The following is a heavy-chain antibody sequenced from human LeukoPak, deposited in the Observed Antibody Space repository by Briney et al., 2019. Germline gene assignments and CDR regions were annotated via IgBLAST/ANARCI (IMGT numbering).Heavy chain of an antibody. CDR2: IIPIFGTA. Sequence: GASVKLSCKASGGTCSSYAISWVRQAPGQGLEWMGGIIPIFGTANYAQKFQGRVTITADESTSTAYMELSSLRSDDTAVYYCARDPDYGDCFDYWGQGTLVTVSS. CDR3: ARDPDYGDCFDY. V-gene: IGHV1-69*13. D-gene: IGHD4-17*01. J-gene: IGHJ4*02. CDR1: GGTCSSYA.